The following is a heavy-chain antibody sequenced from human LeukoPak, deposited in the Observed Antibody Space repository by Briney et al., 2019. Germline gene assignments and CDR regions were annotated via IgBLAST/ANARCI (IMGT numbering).Heavy chain of an antibody. CDR3: AVGLGFGDGQNWFDP. CDR2: IYYSGST. Sequence: PSETLSLTCTVSGGSISSGDYYWSWIRQPPGKGLEWIGYIYYSGSTYYNPSLKSRVTISVDTSKNQFSLKLSSVTAADTAVYYCAVGLGFGDGQNWFDPWGQGTLVTVSS. CDR1: GGSISSGDYY. V-gene: IGHV4-30-4*01. J-gene: IGHJ5*02. D-gene: IGHD3-10*01.